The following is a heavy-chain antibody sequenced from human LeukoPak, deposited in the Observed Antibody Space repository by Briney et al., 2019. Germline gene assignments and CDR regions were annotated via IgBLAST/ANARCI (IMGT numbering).Heavy chain of an antibody. CDR2: MNPNSGNT. D-gene: IGHD2-2*02. Sequence: ASVKVSCKASGYTFTSYDINWVRQATGQGLEWMGWMNPNSGNTGYAQKFQGRVTMTRNTSISTAYMELSSLRSEDTAVYYCARGKLLYQLLYGGYWFDPWGQGTLVTVSS. CDR3: ARGKLLYQLLYGGYWFDP. V-gene: IGHV1-8*01. CDR1: GYTFTSYD. J-gene: IGHJ5*02.